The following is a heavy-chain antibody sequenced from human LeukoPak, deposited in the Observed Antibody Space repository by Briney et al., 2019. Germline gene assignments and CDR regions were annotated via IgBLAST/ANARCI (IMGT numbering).Heavy chain of an antibody. D-gene: IGHD3-22*01. J-gene: IGHJ4*02. Sequence: GGSLRLSCAASGFTVSSNYMSWVRQAPGKGLEWVSAIYSGGSTYYADSVKGRFTISRDNSKNTLYLQMNSLRAEDTAVYYSATYYYDSSGYYYPTDYWGQGTLVTVSS. CDR2: IYSGGST. V-gene: IGHV3-53*01. CDR1: GFTVSSNY. CDR3: ATYYYDSSGYYYPTDY.